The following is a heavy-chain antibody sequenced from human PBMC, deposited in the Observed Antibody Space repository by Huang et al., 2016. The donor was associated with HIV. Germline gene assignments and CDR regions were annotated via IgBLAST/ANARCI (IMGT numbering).Heavy chain of an antibody. Sequence: QVQLVQSGAEVKTPGSSVKFSCKASGGTFSSYAISWVRQAPGQGLEGMGWIIPRVGTANDAKKFQGRVQITADESTSTAYMELSSLRSEDTAVYYCARARGYYDSSVSYYFDYWGQGTLVTVSS. CDR2: IIPRVGTA. D-gene: IGHD3-22*01. CDR1: GGTFSSYA. CDR3: ARARGYYDSSVSYYFDY. J-gene: IGHJ4*02. V-gene: IGHV1-69*13.